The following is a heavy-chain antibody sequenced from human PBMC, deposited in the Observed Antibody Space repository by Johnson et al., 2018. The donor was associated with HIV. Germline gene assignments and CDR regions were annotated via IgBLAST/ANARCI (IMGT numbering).Heavy chain of an antibody. CDR3: ARGGVGHDAFDM. CDR1: GFTFSSYT. Sequence: VQLVESGGGVVQPGRSLRLSCAASGFTFSSYTMHWVRQAPGKGLEWVAVISYDGKNKDYADPVKGRFTLSRDNSKNTLYLQLSSLRTEDTAVFYCARGGVGHDAFDMWGQGTMVTVSS. CDR2: ISYDGKNK. D-gene: IGHD3-3*01. J-gene: IGHJ3*02. V-gene: IGHV3-30*04.